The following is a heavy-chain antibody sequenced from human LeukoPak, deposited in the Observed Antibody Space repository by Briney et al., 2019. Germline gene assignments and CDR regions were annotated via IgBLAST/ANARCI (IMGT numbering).Heavy chain of an antibody. Sequence: PGGSLRLSCAASGFTFSDYYMSWIRQAPGKGLEWVSYISSSGSTIYYADSVKGRFTISRDNAKNSLYLQMNSLRAEDTAVYYCAKDSLWELVFDYWGQGTLVTVSS. CDR3: AKDSLWELVFDY. CDR2: ISSSGSTI. D-gene: IGHD1-26*01. J-gene: IGHJ4*02. CDR1: GFTFSDYY. V-gene: IGHV3-11*04.